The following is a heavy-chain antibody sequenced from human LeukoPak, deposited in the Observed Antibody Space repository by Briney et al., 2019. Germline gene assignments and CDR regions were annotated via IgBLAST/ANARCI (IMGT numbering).Heavy chain of an antibody. Sequence: GGSLRLSCLASGFTFSNYAMSWVRQAPGKGLEWVSGITISGRTAYYVDSVKGRFTISRDNFKNTLYLQMDSLSVEDTAVYYCAKLRGYYGSGQQITLDYWGQGTLVTVSS. CDR3: AKLRGYYGSGQQITLDY. CDR2: ITISGRTA. D-gene: IGHD3-10*01. CDR1: GFTFSNYA. J-gene: IGHJ4*02. V-gene: IGHV3-23*01.